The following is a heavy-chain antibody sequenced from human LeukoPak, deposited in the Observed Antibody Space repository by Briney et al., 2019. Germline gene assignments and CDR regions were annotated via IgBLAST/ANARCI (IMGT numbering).Heavy chain of an antibody. J-gene: IGHJ6*02. CDR3: ARFEYYGSGSSYGMDV. CDR1: GFTFSSYS. V-gene: IGHV3-21*01. Sequence: GGPLRLSCAASGFTFSSYSMNWVRQAPGKGLEWVSSISSSSSYIYYADSVKGRFTISRDNAKNSLYLQMNSLRAEDTAVYYCARFEYYGSGSSYGMDVWGQGTTVTVSS. CDR2: ISSSSSYI. D-gene: IGHD3-10*01.